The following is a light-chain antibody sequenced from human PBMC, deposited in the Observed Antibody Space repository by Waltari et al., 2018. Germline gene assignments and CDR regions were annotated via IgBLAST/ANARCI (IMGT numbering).Light chain of an antibody. CDR1: QTIRIY. J-gene: IGKJ2*01. CDR3: QQYHSYSPYT. V-gene: IGKV1-5*03. Sequence: CRASQTIRIYLAWYQQKPGKAPNLLIYKASTLESGVPSRFSGSGSGTEFTLTISSLQPDDFATYYCQQYHSYSPYTFGQGTTLDIK. CDR2: KAS.